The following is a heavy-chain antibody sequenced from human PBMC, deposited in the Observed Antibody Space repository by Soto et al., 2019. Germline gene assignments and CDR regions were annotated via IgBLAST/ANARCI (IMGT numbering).Heavy chain of an antibody. Sequence: QVQLQESGPGLVKPSETLSLTCTVSGGSISSYYWSWIRQPPGKGLEWIGYIYYSGSTNYNPSLKSRVTISVDTSKNQFSLKLSSVTAADTAVYYCARSNGDYVLYFDYWGQGTLVTVSS. J-gene: IGHJ4*02. CDR3: ARSNGDYVLYFDY. D-gene: IGHD4-17*01. CDR2: IYYSGST. CDR1: GGSISSYY. V-gene: IGHV4-59*01.